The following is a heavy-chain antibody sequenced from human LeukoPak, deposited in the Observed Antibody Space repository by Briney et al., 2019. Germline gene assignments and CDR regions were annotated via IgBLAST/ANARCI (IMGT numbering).Heavy chain of an antibody. J-gene: IGHJ6*03. V-gene: IGHV3-11*04. D-gene: IGHD3-3*01. Sequence: PGGSLRLSCAASGFTFSDYYVSWIRQAPGKGLERVSYISSSGSTIYYADSVKGRFTISRDNAKNSLYLQMNSLRAEDTAVYYCARWITIFGVVIISTTSGYMDVWGKGTTVTVSS. CDR1: GFTFSDYY. CDR3: ARWITIFGVVIISTTSGYMDV. CDR2: ISSSGSTI.